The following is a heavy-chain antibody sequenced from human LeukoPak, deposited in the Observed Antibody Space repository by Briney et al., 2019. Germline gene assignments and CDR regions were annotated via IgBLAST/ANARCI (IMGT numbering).Heavy chain of an antibody. CDR1: GDSSSSSIYY. Sequence: ASETLSLTCAVSGDSSSSSIYYWGWIRQPPGKGLEWIGSIDYSGSTYYNPSLKSRATISIDTSKNQFSLKLSSVTAADTAVYYCARGLRDDAFDIWGQGTMVTVSS. V-gene: IGHV4-39*07. J-gene: IGHJ3*02. CDR2: IDYSGST. CDR3: ARGLRDDAFDI.